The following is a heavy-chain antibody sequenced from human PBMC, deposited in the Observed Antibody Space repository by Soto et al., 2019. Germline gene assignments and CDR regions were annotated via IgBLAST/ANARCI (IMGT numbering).Heavy chain of an antibody. V-gene: IGHV2-26*01. D-gene: IGHD3-22*01. CDR1: GFSLTDTRMG. CDR2: IISNDDK. CDR3: ARALFYSDSDGYYFEFDY. J-gene: IGHJ4*02. Sequence: SGPTLVNPTETLTLTCSVSGFSLTDTRMGVSWIRQAPGKALEWLAHIISNDDKSYSTSLKSRLTISRDTSKSQVVLRMTNMDPVDTGRYYCARALFYSDSDGYYFEFDYWGPGTLVTVSS.